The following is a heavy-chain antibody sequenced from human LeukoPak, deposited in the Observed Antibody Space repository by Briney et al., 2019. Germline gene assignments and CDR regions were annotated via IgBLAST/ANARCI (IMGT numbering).Heavy chain of an antibody. Sequence: GGSLRLSCVASGLRLRSYAMNWVRQAPGKGLECISTISDDSSFTYYADSVKGRSAISRDDSKNTLYLQMSNLKVEDTAVYYCAKGRCSGVGCDSFHSWGQGALVTVSS. CDR3: AKGRCSGVGCDSFHS. D-gene: IGHD2-15*01. CDR2: ISDDSSFT. V-gene: IGHV3-23*01. J-gene: IGHJ4*02. CDR1: GLRLRSYA.